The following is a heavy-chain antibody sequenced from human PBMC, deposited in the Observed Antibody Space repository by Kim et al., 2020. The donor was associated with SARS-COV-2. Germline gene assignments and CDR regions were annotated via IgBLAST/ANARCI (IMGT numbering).Heavy chain of an antibody. J-gene: IGHJ6*02. CDR2: INAGNGNT. D-gene: IGHD3-10*01. CDR1: GYTFTSYA. Sequence: ASVKVSCKASGYTFTSYAMHWVRQAPGQRLEWMGWINAGNGNTKYSQKFQGRVTITRDTSASTAYMELSSLRSEDTAVYYCARVSSTMVRGPGLARDYYGMDVWGQGTTVTVSS. CDR3: ARVSSTMVRGPGLARDYYGMDV. V-gene: IGHV1-3*01.